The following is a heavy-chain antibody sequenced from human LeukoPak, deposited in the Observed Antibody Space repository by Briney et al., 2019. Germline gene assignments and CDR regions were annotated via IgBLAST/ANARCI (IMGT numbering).Heavy chain of an antibody. CDR2: IYSGGST. V-gene: IGHV3-53*01. Sequence: GGSLRLSCAASGFTVNSNYMSWVRQAPGKGLEWVSVIYSGGSTYYADSVKGRFTISRDNSKNTLYLQMNSLRAEDTAVYYCARVQSGSYDFDYWGQGTLVTVSS. J-gene: IGHJ4*02. D-gene: IGHD1-26*01. CDR1: GFTVNSNY. CDR3: ARVQSGSYDFDY.